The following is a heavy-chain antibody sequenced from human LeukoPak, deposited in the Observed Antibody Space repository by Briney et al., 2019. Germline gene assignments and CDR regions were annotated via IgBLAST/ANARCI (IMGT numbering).Heavy chain of an antibody. J-gene: IGHJ3*01. CDR3: ARDPNGDYVGAFDS. CDR2: IGGSGRNI. Sequence: PGGSLRLSCAASGLIFSNYALIWVRQAPEKGLEWVSAIGGSGRNIYYADSVKGRFTISRDNSKNTLYLQINTLRAEDTAIYYCARDPNGDYVGAFDSWGQGTLVTVSS. V-gene: IGHV3-23*01. D-gene: IGHD3-16*01. CDR1: GLIFSNYA.